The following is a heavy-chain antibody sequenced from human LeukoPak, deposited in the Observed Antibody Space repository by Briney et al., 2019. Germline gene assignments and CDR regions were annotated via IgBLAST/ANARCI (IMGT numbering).Heavy chain of an antibody. V-gene: IGHV3-48*03. Sequence: PGGSLRLSCAASGFTFSSYEMNWVRQAPGKGLEWVSYISSSGSTIYYADSVKGRFTISRDNAKNSLYLQMNSLRAEDTAVYYCARVGGYCSGGSCYRKGYYYYMDVWGKGTTVTVSS. CDR2: ISSSGSTI. D-gene: IGHD2-15*01. J-gene: IGHJ6*03. CDR3: ARVGGYCSGGSCYRKGYYYYMDV. CDR1: GFTFSSYE.